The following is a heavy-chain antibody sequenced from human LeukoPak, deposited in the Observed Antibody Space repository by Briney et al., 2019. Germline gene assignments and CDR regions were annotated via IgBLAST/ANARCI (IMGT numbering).Heavy chain of an antibody. CDR1: GYTFTSYY. J-gene: IGHJ4*02. D-gene: IGHD5-12*01. V-gene: IGHV1-46*01. Sequence: ASVKVSCKASGYTFTSYYMHWVRQAPGQGLEWMGIINPSGGSTSYAQKFQGRVTMTRDMSTSTAYMELSRLRSDDTAVYYCARGRDIVATIGYWGQGTLVTVSS. CDR2: INPSGGST. CDR3: ARGRDIVATIGY.